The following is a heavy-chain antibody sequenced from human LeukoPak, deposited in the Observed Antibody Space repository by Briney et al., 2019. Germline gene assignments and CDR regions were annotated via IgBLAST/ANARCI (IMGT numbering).Heavy chain of an antibody. Sequence: GGSLSLSCAASGFTFSSYSMNGVGQAPGKGREWVSYISRSSRTIYYAHSVKGGLTISRDNAKNSLYLQMNSLRAEDTAVYYCARDVFSGFDYWGQGTLVTVSS. V-gene: IGHV3-48*01. CDR1: GFTFSSYS. CDR2: ISRSSRTI. J-gene: IGHJ4*02. CDR3: ARDVFSGFDY. D-gene: IGHD2-15*01.